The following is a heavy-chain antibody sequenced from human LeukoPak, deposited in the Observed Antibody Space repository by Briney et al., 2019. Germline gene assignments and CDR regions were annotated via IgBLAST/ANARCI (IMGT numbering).Heavy chain of an antibody. CDR2: IYHSGST. D-gene: IGHD6-6*01. V-gene: IGHV4-4*02. CDR3: ARGALEYSSSSDSYNWFDP. CDR1: GGSISSGNW. Sequence: PSGTLSLTCAVSGGSISSGNWWNWVRQPPGKGLEWIGEIYHSGSTNYDPSLKSRVTISVDRSKNQFSLKLSSVTAADTAVYYCARGALEYSSSSDSYNWFDPWGQGTLVTVSS. J-gene: IGHJ5*02.